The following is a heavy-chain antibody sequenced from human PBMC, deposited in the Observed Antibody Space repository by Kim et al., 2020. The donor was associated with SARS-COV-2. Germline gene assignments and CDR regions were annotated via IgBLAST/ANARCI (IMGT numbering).Heavy chain of an antibody. J-gene: IGHJ6*02. CDR3: ARGGGADDILTGYNTLWLSFGQPHYYYGMDV. CDR2: MNPNSGNT. CDR1: GYTFTSYD. Sequence: ASVKVSCKASGYTFTSYDINWVRQATGQGLEWMGWMNPNSGNTGYAQKFQGRVTMTRNTSISTAYMELSSLRSEDTAVYYCARGGGADDILTGYNTLWLSFGQPHYYYGMDVWGQGTTVTVSS. V-gene: IGHV1-8*01. D-gene: IGHD3-9*01.